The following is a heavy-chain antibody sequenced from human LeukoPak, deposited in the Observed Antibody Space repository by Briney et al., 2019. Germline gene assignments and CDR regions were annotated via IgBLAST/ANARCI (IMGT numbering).Heavy chain of an antibody. CDR2: IKSKTDGGTT. CDR3: TTESIVVVTGAALYGMDV. Sequence: PGGSLRLSCAASGFTSSNAWMSWVRQAPGKGLEWVGRIKSKTDGGTTDYAAPVKGRFTISRDDSKNTLYLQMNSLKTEDTAVYYCTTESIVVVTGAALYGMDVWGQGTTVTVSS. J-gene: IGHJ6*02. V-gene: IGHV3-15*01. D-gene: IGHD3-22*01. CDR1: GFTSSNAW.